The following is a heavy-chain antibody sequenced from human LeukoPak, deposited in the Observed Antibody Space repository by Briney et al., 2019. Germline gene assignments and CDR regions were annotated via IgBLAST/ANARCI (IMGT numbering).Heavy chain of an antibody. J-gene: IGHJ4*02. CDR1: GFTFSTYG. V-gene: IGHV3-30*02. CDR3: AKGPPHSVPDDY. Sequence: GGSLRLSCAASGFTFSTYGMHWVRQAPGKGLEWVTFIRYDGSHTYYADSVKGRFTIPRDNSKNTLYLQMNSLRAEDTAVYYCAKGPPHSVPDDYWGQGTLVTVSS. CDR2: IRYDGSHT.